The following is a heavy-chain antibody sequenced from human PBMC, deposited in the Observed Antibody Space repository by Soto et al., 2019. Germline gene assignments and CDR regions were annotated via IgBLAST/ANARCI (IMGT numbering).Heavy chain of an antibody. CDR1: CYIFTKYG. D-gene: IGHD2-21*02. CDR2: INVYNGDR. J-gene: IGHJ5*02. Sequence: ASVKASCKAQCYIFTKYGIGWVRQAPVHGLEWMGLINVYNGDRKVAQKFQDRASMTTDTATDTAYMEMKSLRSGDPAVYYCARLQLGGDRMMNWFDPWGQGTMVTVYS. CDR3: ARLQLGGDRMMNWFDP. V-gene: IGHV1-18*01.